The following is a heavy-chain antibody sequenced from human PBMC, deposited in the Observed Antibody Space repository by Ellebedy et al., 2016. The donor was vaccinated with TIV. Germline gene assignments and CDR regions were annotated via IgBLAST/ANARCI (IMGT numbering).Heavy chain of an antibody. CDR3: ASAPNQDFYDY. CDR2: GYYTGRT. CDR1: GCPFRSYY. Sequence: MPSETLSLTCSVSGCPFRSYYWSWLRQPPGMGLQWIGFGYYTGRTNYNPSLKSRVTISVDTSKNQVSLRLSPVTAADTAVYYCASAPNQDFYDYWGQGALVTVSS. J-gene: IGHJ4*02. V-gene: IGHV4-59*01.